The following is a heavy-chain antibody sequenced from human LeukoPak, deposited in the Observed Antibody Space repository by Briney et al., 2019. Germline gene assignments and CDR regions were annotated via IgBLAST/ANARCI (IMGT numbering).Heavy chain of an antibody. CDR3: ARDGFSSSWPYYFDF. D-gene: IGHD6-13*01. V-gene: IGHV1-18*01. CDR2: ISSYNGNT. CDR1: GYTFINYG. Sequence: ASVKVSCKGSGYTFINYGITWVRQAPGQGLEWMGWISSYNGNTNYAQKFQGRVTMTTDTSTSTAYMELKSLRSDDTAVYHCARDGFSSSWPYYFDFWGQGSLVTVSS. J-gene: IGHJ4*02.